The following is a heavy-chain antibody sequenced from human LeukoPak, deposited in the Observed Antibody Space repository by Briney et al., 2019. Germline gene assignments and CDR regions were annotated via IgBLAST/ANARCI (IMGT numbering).Heavy chain of an antibody. V-gene: IGHV4-59*12. D-gene: IGHD2-2*01. CDR3: ARVDGSAAMWAADY. CDR1: GGSMSSYY. CDR2: IFYSGST. Sequence: SETLSLTCTVSGGSMSSYYWSWIRQSPGRGLEWIGYIFYSGSTKYNPSLKSRVTLSVDTSKNQFSLKLSSVTAADTAVYYCARVDGSAAMWAADYWGQGTLVTVSS. J-gene: IGHJ4*02.